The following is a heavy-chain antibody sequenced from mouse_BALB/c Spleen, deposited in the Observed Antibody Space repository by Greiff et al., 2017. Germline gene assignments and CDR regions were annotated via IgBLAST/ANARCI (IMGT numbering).Heavy chain of an antibody. J-gene: IGHJ2*01. D-gene: IGHD3-3*01. CDR3: ARRGLGRIYYFDY. Sequence: VQLVESGAELMKPGASVKISCKATGYTFSSYWIEWVKQRPGHGLEWIGEILPGSGSTNYNEKFKGKATFTADTSSNTAYMQLSSLTSEDSAVYYCARRGLGRIYYFDYWGQGTTLTVSS. V-gene: IGHV1-9*01. CDR1: GYTFSSYW. CDR2: ILPGSGST.